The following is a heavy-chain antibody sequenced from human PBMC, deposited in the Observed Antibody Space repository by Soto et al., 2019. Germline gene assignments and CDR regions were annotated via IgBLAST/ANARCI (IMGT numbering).Heavy chain of an antibody. CDR3: ARERARVLDS. Sequence: PGGSLRLSCAASGFTFSDYYMSWIRQAPGKGLEWLSYISISGGTIYYADSVKGRFSISRDNAKNSLYLQLSSLRAEDTAVYFCARERARVLDSWGQGTLVTVSS. CDR2: ISISGGTI. V-gene: IGHV3-11*01. CDR1: GFTFSDYY. J-gene: IGHJ5*01.